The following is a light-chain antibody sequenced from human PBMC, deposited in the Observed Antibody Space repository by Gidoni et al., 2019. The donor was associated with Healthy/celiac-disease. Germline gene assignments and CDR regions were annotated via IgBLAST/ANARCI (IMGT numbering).Light chain of an antibody. V-gene: IGLV1-40*01. J-gene: IGLJ2*01. Sequence: QSVLTQPPSVSGAPGQRVTISCTGSSANIGAGYDVHWYQQLPGTAPHLLIYGNSNRPSGVPDRFSGSKSDTSASLAITGLQAEDEADYYCQSYDSSLSAVVFGGGTKLTVL. CDR2: GNS. CDR1: SANIGAGYD. CDR3: QSYDSSLSAVV.